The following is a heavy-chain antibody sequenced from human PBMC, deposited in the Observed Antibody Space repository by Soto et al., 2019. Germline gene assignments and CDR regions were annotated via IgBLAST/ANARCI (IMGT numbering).Heavy chain of an antibody. D-gene: IGHD3-10*01. J-gene: IGHJ6*02. CDR2: IIHSGST. Sequence: QVQLQQWGAGLLKPSETLSLTCAVYGGSFSGYYWSWIRQPPGKGLEWIGEIIHSGSTKYNPSLRHRVTISVDTSKNHSSLRLSSVTAADTAVFYCARGFGTLVRGIIREYSGMDVWGQGTTVTVSS. CDR3: ARGFGTLVRGIIREYSGMDV. CDR1: GGSFSGYY. V-gene: IGHV4-34*01.